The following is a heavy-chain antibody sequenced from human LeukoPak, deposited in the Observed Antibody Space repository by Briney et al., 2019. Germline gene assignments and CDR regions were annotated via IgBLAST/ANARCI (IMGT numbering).Heavy chain of an antibody. V-gene: IGHV4-39*01. CDR3: ARRRIVVVPAAPPYNWFDP. CDR2: IYYSGST. Sequence: PSETLSLTCSVSDGSINSYYWGWIRQPPGKGLEWIGSIYYSGSTYYNPSLKSRVTISVDTSKNQFSLKLSSVTAADTAVYYCARRRIVVVPAAPPYNWFDPWGQGTLVTVSS. CDR1: DGSINSYY. J-gene: IGHJ5*02. D-gene: IGHD2-2*01.